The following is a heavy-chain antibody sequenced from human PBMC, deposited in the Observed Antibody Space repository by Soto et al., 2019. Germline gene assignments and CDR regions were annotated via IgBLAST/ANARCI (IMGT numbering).Heavy chain of an antibody. D-gene: IGHD5-18*01. V-gene: IGHV1-69*04. CDR1: GGTFSSYT. Sequence: SVKVSCKASGGTFSSYTISWVRQAPGQGLEWMGRIIPILGIANYAQKFQGRVTITADKSTSTAYMELSSLRSEDTAVYYCAREGNGYSYGYGYDSRDYYGMDVWGKGTTVTVPS. CDR2: IIPILGIA. CDR3: AREGNGYSYGYGYDSRDYYGMDV. J-gene: IGHJ6*04.